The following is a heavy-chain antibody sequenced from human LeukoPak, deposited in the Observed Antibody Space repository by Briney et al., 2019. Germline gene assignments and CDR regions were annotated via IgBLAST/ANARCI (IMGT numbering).Heavy chain of an antibody. CDR2: IGTVGDT. J-gene: IGHJ4*02. Sequence: GGSLRLSCAASGFTVSSNYMSWVRQAPGKGLEWVSAIGTVGDTYYPGSVKGRFTISREDAKNSLYLEMNSLRAEDTAVYYCAKVPFLNRDSSGYLDYWGQGTLVTVSS. D-gene: IGHD3-22*01. V-gene: IGHV3-53*01. CDR3: AKVPFLNRDSSGYLDY. CDR1: GFTVSSNY.